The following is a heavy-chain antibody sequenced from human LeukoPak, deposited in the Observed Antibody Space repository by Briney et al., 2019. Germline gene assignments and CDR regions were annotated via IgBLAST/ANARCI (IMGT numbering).Heavy chain of an antibody. J-gene: IGHJ4*02. CDR2: IIPIFGTA. V-gene: IGHV1-69*05. CDR1: GGTFSSYA. D-gene: IGHD5-12*01. CDR3: ARDSWQGGYNY. Sequence: VASVKVSCKASGGTFSSYAISWVRQAPGQGLEWMGGIIPIFGTANYAQKFQGRVTITTDESTSTDYMELSSLRSEDTAVYYCARDSWQGGYNYWGQGTLVTVSS.